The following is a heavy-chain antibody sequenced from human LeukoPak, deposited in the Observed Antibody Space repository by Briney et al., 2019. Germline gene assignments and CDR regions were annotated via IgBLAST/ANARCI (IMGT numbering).Heavy chain of an antibody. J-gene: IGHJ4*02. Sequence: PSETLSLTCTVSSVSISSGSYYWSWIRQPAGKGLEWIAYISYSGRTDYNPSLRSRVTMSVDTSKNQFSLKLNSVTPADTAIYYCTRDRRDGYNYVDVWGQGTLVTVSS. CDR1: SVSISSGSYY. D-gene: IGHD5-24*01. V-gene: IGHV4-61*10. CDR2: ISYSGRT. CDR3: TRDRRDGYNYVDV.